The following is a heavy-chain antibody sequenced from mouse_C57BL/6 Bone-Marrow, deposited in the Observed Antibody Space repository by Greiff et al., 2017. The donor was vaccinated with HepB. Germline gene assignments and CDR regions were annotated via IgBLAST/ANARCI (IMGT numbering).Heavy chain of an antibody. D-gene: IGHD1-1*01. J-gene: IGHJ3*01. Sequence: EVMLVESGGGLVKPGGSLKLSCAASGFTFSSYAMSWVRQTPEKRLEWVATISDGGSYTYYPDNVKGRITISRDNAKNNLYLQMSHLKSEDTAMYYCASDWDYYGSSSFAYWGQGTLVTVSA. V-gene: IGHV5-4*03. CDR3: ASDWDYYGSSSFAY. CDR2: ISDGGSYT. CDR1: GFTFSSYA.